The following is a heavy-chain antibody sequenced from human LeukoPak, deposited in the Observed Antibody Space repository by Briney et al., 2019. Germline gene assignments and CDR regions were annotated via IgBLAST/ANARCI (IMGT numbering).Heavy chain of an antibody. CDR2: VYYSGST. V-gene: IGHV4-39*07. Sequence: SETLSLTCTVSGGSISSSSYYWGWIRQPPGKGLEWIGSVYYSGSTYYNPSLKSRVTISVDTSKNQFSLKLSSVIAADTAVYYCERWNSWFDPWGQGTLVTVSS. D-gene: IGHD1-1*01. J-gene: IGHJ5*02. CDR3: ERWNSWFDP. CDR1: GGSISSSSYY.